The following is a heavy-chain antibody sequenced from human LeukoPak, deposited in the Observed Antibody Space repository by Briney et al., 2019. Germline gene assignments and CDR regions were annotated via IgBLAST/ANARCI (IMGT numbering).Heavy chain of an antibody. CDR3: ARVDSSGYYYRAEYFQH. Sequence: PGGSLRLSCAASGFTFSDYYMSWIRQAPGKGLEWVSYISSSGSTIYYADSVKGRFTISRDNAKNSLYLQMNSLRAEDTAVYYCARVDSSGYYYRAEYFQHWGQGTLVTVSS. CDR2: ISSSGSTI. CDR1: GFTFSDYY. J-gene: IGHJ1*01. D-gene: IGHD3-22*01. V-gene: IGHV3-11*04.